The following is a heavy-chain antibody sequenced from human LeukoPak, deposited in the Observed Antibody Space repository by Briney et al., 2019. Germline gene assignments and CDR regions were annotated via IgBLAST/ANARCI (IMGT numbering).Heavy chain of an antibody. Sequence: PSETLSLTCTVSGGSISNYYWSWIRQPPGKGLERIGYIYYSGSTNYNPSLKSRVTISVDTSKNQFSLKLNSVTAADTAVYYCARAPNYGDPIDYWGQGTLVTVSS. J-gene: IGHJ4*02. CDR2: IYYSGST. CDR3: ARAPNYGDPIDY. CDR1: GGSISNYY. D-gene: IGHD4-17*01. V-gene: IGHV4-59*01.